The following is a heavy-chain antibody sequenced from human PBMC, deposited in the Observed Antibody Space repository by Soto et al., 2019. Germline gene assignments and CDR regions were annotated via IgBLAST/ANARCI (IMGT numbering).Heavy chain of an antibody. CDR1: GFTFSSYW. J-gene: IGHJ5*02. V-gene: IGHV3-7*01. CDR3: ARDGTKQQLVEKYNWFDP. Sequence: GESLKISCAASGFTFSSYWMSWVHQAPGKGLEWVANIKQDGSEKYYVDSVKGRFTISRDNAKNSLYLQMNSLRAEDTAVYYCARDGTKQQLVEKYNWFDPWGQGTLVTVSS. D-gene: IGHD6-13*01. CDR2: IKQDGSEK.